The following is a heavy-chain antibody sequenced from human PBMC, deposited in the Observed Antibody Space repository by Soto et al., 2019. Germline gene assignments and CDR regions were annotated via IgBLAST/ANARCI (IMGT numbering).Heavy chain of an antibody. CDR1: GGTLSSYT. CDR2: VIPNLGVT. Sequence: GASVKVSCKASGGTLSSYTFSWVRQAPGQGLEWMGRVIPNLGVTNYAKKFQGRVTITRDTSASTAYMELSSLRSEDTAVYYCATARLYGYDSSGYCFDYWGQGTLVTSPQ. CDR3: ATARLYGYDSSGYCFDY. J-gene: IGHJ4*02. D-gene: IGHD3-22*01. V-gene: IGHV1-69*02.